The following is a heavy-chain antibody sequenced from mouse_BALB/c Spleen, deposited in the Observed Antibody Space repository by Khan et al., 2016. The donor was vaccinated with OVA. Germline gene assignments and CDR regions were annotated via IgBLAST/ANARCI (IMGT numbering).Heavy chain of an antibody. V-gene: IGHV1S137*01. CDR2: ISTYYGDA. Sequence: HVQLQQSGAELVRPGVSVKISCKGSGYTFTDFTIHWVKQSHAKSLEWIGVISTYYGDATYNQKFKGKATMTVDKTSSTAYMELARLTSEDSAIXYCAGGGGGNRFAYWGQGTLVTVSA. CDR3: AGGGGGNRFAY. CDR1: GYTFTDFT. J-gene: IGHJ3*01.